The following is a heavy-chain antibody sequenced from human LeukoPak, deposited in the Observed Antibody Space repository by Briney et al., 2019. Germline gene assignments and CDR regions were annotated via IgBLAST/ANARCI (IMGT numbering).Heavy chain of an antibody. CDR3: AWSSVNWFDP. CDR1: GYSFTNYW. J-gene: IGHJ5*02. CDR2: IFPGDSHT. D-gene: IGHD3-3*01. V-gene: IGHV5-51*01. Sequence: GESLKISCKGSGYSFTNYWIGWVRQMPRKSLEWMGIIFPGDSHTRYSPSFQGQVTMSADKSISTAYLQWSSLRASDTAMYYCAWSSVNWFDPWGQGTLVTVSS.